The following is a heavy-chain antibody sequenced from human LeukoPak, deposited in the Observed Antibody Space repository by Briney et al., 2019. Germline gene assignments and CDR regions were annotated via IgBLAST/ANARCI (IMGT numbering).Heavy chain of an antibody. J-gene: IGHJ4*02. CDR1: GFTFSSYW. CDR2: INSDGSST. CDR3: ARDKDRYGMAQLDY. Sequence: GGSLRLSCAASGFTFSSYWMHWVRQAPGKGLVWVSRINSDGSSTSYADSVKGRFTISRDNAKNTLYLQMNSLRAEDTAVYYCARDKDRYGMAQLDYWGQGTLVTASS. V-gene: IGHV3-74*01. D-gene: IGHD5-24*01.